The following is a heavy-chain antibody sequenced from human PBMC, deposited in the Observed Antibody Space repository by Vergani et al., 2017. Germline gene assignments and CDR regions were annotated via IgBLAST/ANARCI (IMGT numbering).Heavy chain of an antibody. CDR1: GGSFSGYY. CDR3: ARALMGWSYAFDI. V-gene: IGHV4-34*01. J-gene: IGHJ3*02. CDR2: INHSGSN. D-gene: IGHD2-8*01. Sequence: QVQLQQWGAGLLKPSETLSLTCAVYGGSFSGYYWSWIRQPPGKGLEWIGEINHSGSNNYNPSLKSRVTISVDTSKNKFSLKLSSVTAADTAVYYCARALMGWSYAFDIWGQGTMVTVSS.